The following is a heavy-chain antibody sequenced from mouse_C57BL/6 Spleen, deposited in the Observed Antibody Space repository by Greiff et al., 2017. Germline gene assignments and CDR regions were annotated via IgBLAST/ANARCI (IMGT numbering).Heavy chain of an antibody. J-gene: IGHJ2*01. CDR3: ARAGSFDY. Sequence: QVQLQQPGAELVRPGTSVKLSCKASGYTFTSYWMHWVKQRPGQGLEWIGVIDPSDSYTNYNQKFKGKATLTVDTSSSTASMQLSSLTSEDSAVYYCARAGSFDYWGQGTTLTVAS. CDR1: GYTFTSYW. CDR2: IDPSDSYT. V-gene: IGHV1-59*01.